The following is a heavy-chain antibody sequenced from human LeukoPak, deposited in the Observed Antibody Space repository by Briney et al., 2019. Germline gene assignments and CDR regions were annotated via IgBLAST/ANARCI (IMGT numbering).Heavy chain of an antibody. V-gene: IGHV4-59*01. D-gene: IGHD6-13*01. J-gene: IGHJ4*02. CDR2: IYYSGST. CDR1: GGSISSYY. Sequence: SETLSLTCTVSGGSISSYYWSWIRQPPGKGLEWIGYIYYSGSTNYNPSLKSRVTISVDTSKNQFSLKLSSVTAADTAVYYCARGIAAAGYWGQGALVTVSS. CDR3: ARGIAAAGY.